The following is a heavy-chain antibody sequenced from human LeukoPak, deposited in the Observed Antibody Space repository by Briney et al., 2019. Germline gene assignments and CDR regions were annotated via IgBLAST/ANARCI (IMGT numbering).Heavy chain of an antibody. D-gene: IGHD3-22*01. J-gene: IGHJ2*01. CDR2: ISSSGST. Sequence: SQTLSLTCTVSGDSISSGDYYWSWIRQPAGKGLEWIGRISSSGSTYYNPSLKSRVTISVDTSKNQFSLKLSSVTAADTAVYYCARHPYYYDSSGYYAYWYFDLWGRGTLVTVSS. CDR1: GDSISSGDYY. V-gene: IGHV4-61*02. CDR3: ARHPYYYDSSGYYAYWYFDL.